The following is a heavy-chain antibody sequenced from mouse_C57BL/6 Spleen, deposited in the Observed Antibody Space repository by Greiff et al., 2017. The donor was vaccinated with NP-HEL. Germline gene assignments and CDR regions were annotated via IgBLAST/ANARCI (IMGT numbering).Heavy chain of an antibody. CDR3: ARRYGSSYDWYFDV. Sequence: QVQLQQPGAELVKPGASVKLSCKASGYTFTSYWMHWVKQRPGQGLEWIGMIPPNSGSTNYNEKFKSKATLTVDKSSSTAYMQLSSLTSEDSAVYYCARRYGSSYDWYFDVWGTGTTVTVSS. V-gene: IGHV1-64*01. CDR2: IPPNSGST. D-gene: IGHD1-1*01. J-gene: IGHJ1*03. CDR1: GYTFTSYW.